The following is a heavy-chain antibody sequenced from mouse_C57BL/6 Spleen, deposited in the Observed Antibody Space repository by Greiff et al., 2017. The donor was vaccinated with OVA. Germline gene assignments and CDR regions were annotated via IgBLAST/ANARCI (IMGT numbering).Heavy chain of an antibody. CDR3: TRSLYDYDGVPFAY. V-gene: IGHV1-15*01. Sequence: SGAELVRPGASVTLSCKASGYTFTDYEMHWVKQTPVHGLEWIGAIDPETGGTAYNQKFKGKAILTADKSSSTAYMELRSLTSEDSAVSYCTRSLYDYDGVPFAYWGQGTLVTVSA. D-gene: IGHD2-4*01. J-gene: IGHJ3*01. CDR1: GYTFTDYE. CDR2: IDPETGGT.